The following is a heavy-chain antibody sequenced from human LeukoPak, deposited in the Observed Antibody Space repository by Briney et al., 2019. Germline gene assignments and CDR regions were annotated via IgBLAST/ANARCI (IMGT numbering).Heavy chain of an antibody. J-gene: IGHJ4*02. CDR3: AKVGGVGDRHAGLDY. D-gene: IGHD4-17*01. V-gene: IGHV3-30*18. CDR1: GFTFSSYG. CDR2: ISYDGSNK. Sequence: PGGSLRLSCAASGFTFSSYGMHWVRQAPGKGLEWVAVISYDGSNKYYADSVKGRFTISRDNSKNTLYLQMNSLRAEDTAVYYCAKVGGVGDRHAGLDYWGQGTLVTVSS.